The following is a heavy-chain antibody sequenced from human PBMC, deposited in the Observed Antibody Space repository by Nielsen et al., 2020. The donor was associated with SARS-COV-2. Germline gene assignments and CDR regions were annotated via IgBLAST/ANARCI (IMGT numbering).Heavy chain of an antibody. CDR1: GYTFSNFW. CDR2: IYPRDSDT. D-gene: IGHD1-1*01. Sequence: KVSCKASGYTFSNFWIGWVRQMPGRGLEWMGIIYPRDSDTRYSPSFQGQVTISADKSINTVYLQWGSLKASDTAMYYCALVDGTPFNWFDPWGQGTLVTVSS. J-gene: IGHJ5*02. CDR3: ALVDGTPFNWFDP. V-gene: IGHV5-51*01.